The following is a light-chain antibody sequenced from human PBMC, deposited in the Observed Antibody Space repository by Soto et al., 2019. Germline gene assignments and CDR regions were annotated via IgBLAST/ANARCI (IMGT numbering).Light chain of an antibody. Sequence: DIQMTQYPSSLSASVGDRVTITFRASQGIRNDLTWYQQKLGKAPKRLITAASSLQSGVPSRFSVSGSGTEFSLTISSLQPEHLATNYCLQQNSDPFTFGGGTKVEIE. J-gene: IGKJ4*01. CDR3: LQQNSDPFT. V-gene: IGKV1-17*01. CDR2: AAS. CDR1: QGIRND.